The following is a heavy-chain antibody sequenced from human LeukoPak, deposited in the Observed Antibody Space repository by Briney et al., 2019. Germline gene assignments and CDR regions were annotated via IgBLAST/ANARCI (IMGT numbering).Heavy chain of an antibody. D-gene: IGHD3-3*01. CDR1: GGSISSSSYY. J-gene: IGHJ6*02. CDR2: IYYSGST. CDR3: ARVGYDFWSGYYRPYYGMDV. Sequence: SETLSLTCTVSGGSISSSSYYWGWIRQPPGKGLEWIGSIYYSGSTYYNPSLKSRVTISVDTSKSQFSLKLSSVTAADTAVYYCARVGYDFWSGYYRPYYGMDVWGQGTTVTVSS. V-gene: IGHV4-39*07.